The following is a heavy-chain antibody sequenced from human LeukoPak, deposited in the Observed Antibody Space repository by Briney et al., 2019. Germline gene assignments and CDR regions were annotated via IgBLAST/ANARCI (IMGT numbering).Heavy chain of an antibody. CDR2: IIPIFGTA. CDR1: GGTFSSYA. CDR3: AGARYELERRNYNWFDP. J-gene: IGHJ5*02. V-gene: IGHV1-69*01. D-gene: IGHD1-1*01. Sequence: SVKVSCKASGGTFSSYAISWVRQAPGQGLEWMGGIIPIFGTANYAQKFQGRVTITADESTSTAYMELSSLRSEDTAVYYYAGARYELERRNYNWFDPWGQGTLVTVSS.